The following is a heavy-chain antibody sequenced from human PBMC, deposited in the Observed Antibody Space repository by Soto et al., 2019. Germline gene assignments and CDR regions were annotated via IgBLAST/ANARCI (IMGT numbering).Heavy chain of an antibody. Sequence: GASVKVSCKASGYSFSSYGITWVRQAPGQGLEWLGWISPYNDDTKYAQRLQGIVTMTTDTSTRTAYMDIRGLRSDDTAIYYCARGGYYDSSGARNYHYYGMDVWG. V-gene: IGHV1-18*01. CDR2: ISPYNDDT. CDR1: GYSFSSYG. J-gene: IGHJ6*02. D-gene: IGHD3-22*01. CDR3: ARGGYYDSSGARNYHYYGMDV.